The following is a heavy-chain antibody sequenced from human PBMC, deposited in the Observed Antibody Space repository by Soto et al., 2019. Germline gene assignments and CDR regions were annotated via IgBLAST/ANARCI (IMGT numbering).Heavy chain of an antibody. V-gene: IGHV6-1*01. CDR2: TYYRSKWYN. CDR1: GDSVSSNRAA. CDR3: ARDGIVVVTTDAFDI. D-gene: IGHD2-21*02. Sequence: LSLTCGISGDSVSSNRAAWNWIRQSPSRGLEWLGGTYYRSKWYNEYAPSLKSRMTMTTDTSTSTAYMELRSLRSDDTAVYYCARDGIVVVTTDAFDIWGQGTMVTVS. J-gene: IGHJ3*02.